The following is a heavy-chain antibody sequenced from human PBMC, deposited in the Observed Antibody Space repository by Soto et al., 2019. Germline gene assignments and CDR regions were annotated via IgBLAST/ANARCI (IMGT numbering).Heavy chain of an antibody. CDR2: ISGSGGST. J-gene: IGHJ3*02. CDR3: AKDIRVVVAATADAFDI. CDR1: GFTFSSYA. D-gene: IGHD2-15*01. Sequence: ESGGGLVQPGGSLRLSCAASGFTFSSYAMSWVRQAPGTGLEWVSAISGSGGSTYYADSVKGRFTISRDNSKNTLYLQMNSLRAEDTAVYYCAKDIRVVVAATADAFDIWGQGTMVTVSS. V-gene: IGHV3-23*01.